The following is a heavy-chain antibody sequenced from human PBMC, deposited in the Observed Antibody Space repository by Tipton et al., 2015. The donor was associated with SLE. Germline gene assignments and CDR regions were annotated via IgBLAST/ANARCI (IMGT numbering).Heavy chain of an antibody. D-gene: IGHD2/OR15-2a*01. CDR2: ISSSSSYI. CDR1: GFTFSRYS. Sequence: SLRLSCAASGFTFSRYSMNWVRQAPGKGLEWVSFISSSSSYIYYADSVKGRFTISRDNAKNSLYLQMNSLRAEDTAVYYCARIPRISRPYYMDVWGKGTTVTVSS. J-gene: IGHJ6*03. V-gene: IGHV3-21*01. CDR3: ARIPRISRPYYMDV.